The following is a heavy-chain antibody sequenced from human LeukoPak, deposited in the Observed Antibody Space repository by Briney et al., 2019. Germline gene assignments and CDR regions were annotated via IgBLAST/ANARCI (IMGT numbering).Heavy chain of an antibody. CDR2: IEYDGSDK. V-gene: IGHV3-30*02. Sequence: PGGSLGLSCAASGFTFSHYGMHWVRQAPGKGLEWMAFIEYDGSDKYFADSVKGRFTISRDNSRNMLYLQMNSLRAEDTALYYCAKDLHSSASCYWGQGALVTVSS. CDR1: GFTFSHYG. CDR3: AKDLHSSASCY. D-gene: IGHD3-22*01. J-gene: IGHJ4*02.